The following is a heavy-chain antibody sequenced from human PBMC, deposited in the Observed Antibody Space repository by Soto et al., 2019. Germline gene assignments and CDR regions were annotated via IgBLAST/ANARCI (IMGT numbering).Heavy chain of an antibody. D-gene: IGHD1-1*01. CDR3: APRGTG. CDR1: GFTFSSYA. Sequence: EVQLLESGGGLVQPGGSLRLSCAASGFTFSSYALSWVRQAPGKGPEWVSGIGGSVGSTYYADSVKGRFTISRDNSKSTLYLKMNSLRAEDTAVYYCAPRGTGWGQGTLVTVPS. CDR2: IGGSVGST. V-gene: IGHV3-23*01. J-gene: IGHJ4*02.